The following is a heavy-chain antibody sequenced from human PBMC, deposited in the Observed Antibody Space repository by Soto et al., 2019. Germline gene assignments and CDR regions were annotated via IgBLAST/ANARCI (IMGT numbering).Heavy chain of an antibody. Sequence: SETLSLTCAVYGGSFSGYYWSWIRQPPGKGLEWIGEINHSGSTNYNPSLKSRVAISVDTSKNQFSLKLSSVTAADTAAYYCARMTVFGVAIIPFDYWGQGTLVTVSS. D-gene: IGHD3-3*01. J-gene: IGHJ4*02. CDR1: GGSFSGYY. V-gene: IGHV4-34*01. CDR2: INHSGST. CDR3: ARMTVFGVAIIPFDY.